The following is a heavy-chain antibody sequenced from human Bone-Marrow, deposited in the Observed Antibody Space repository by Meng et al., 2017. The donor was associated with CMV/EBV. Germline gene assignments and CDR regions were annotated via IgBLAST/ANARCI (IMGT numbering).Heavy chain of an antibody. Sequence: SINSGAYYWSWIRQPPGKGLEWIGYIYYSGSTYYNPSLKSRVTISVDTSKNQFSLKLSSVTAADTAVYYCARDLYYYDSSGYLNWFDPWGQGTLVTVSS. D-gene: IGHD3-22*01. CDR2: IYYSGST. J-gene: IGHJ5*02. CDR3: ARDLYYYDSSGYLNWFDP. CDR1: SINSGAYY. V-gene: IGHV4-30-4*08.